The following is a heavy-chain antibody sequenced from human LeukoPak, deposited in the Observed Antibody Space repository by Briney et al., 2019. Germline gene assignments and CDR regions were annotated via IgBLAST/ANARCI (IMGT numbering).Heavy chain of an antibody. CDR1: GGSISSSSYY. Sequence: SSETLSLTCTVSGGSISSSSYYWGWIRQPPGKGLEWIGSIYYSGSTYYNPSLKSRVTISVDTSKNQFSLKLSSVTAADTAVYYCARRGFAQLVNAWFDPWGQGTLVTVSS. J-gene: IGHJ5*02. CDR2: IYYSGST. V-gene: IGHV4-39*01. CDR3: ARRGFAQLVNAWFDP. D-gene: IGHD6-13*01.